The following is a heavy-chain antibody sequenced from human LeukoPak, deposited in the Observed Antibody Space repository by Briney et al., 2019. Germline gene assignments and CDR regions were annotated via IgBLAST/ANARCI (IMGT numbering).Heavy chain of an antibody. Sequence: PGGSLRLSCAASGFTFSSYAMHWVRQAPGKGLEYVSAISSNGGSTYYANSVKGRFTISRDNSKNTLYLQMGSLRAEDTAVYYCAKEQNYGEYDYWGQGTLVTVSS. D-gene: IGHD4/OR15-4a*01. J-gene: IGHJ4*02. CDR1: GFTFSSYA. V-gene: IGHV3-64*01. CDR3: AKEQNYGEYDY. CDR2: ISSNGGST.